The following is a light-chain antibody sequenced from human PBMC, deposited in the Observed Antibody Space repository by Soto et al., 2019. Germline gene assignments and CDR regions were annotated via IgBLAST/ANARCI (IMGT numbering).Light chain of an antibody. CDR1: QSVRTN. Sequence: EIVMTQSPAILSVSPGERATLSCRASQSVRTNLAWYQHRPGQSPRLLIYGASTRATGIPVRFSGSGSGTEFTLTISSLQSEDFAVYYCQQYDKWPPTFGQGTKVDIK. CDR2: GAS. CDR3: QQYDKWPPT. V-gene: IGKV3-15*01. J-gene: IGKJ1*01.